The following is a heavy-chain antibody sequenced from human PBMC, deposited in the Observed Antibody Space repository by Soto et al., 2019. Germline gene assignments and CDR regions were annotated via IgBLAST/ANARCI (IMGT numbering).Heavy chain of an antibody. V-gene: IGHV4-59*01. Sequence: QVQLQESGPGLVKPSETLSLTCTVSGGSISNYYWSWIRQPPGKGLEWIGYVYYSGRTNYNPSLKSRVTISVDTSKNQFSLKLRSVTAADTAVYYGVREGGYYYGSGSYYIDYWGQGALVTVSS. D-gene: IGHD3-10*01. CDR1: GGSISNYY. CDR2: VYYSGRT. J-gene: IGHJ4*02. CDR3: VREGGYYYGSGSYYIDY.